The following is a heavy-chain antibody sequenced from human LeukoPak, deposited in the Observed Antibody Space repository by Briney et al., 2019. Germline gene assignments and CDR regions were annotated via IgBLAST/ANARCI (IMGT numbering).Heavy chain of an antibody. V-gene: IGHV4-34*01. CDR2: INHSGST. CDR3: ARYCSSTTCYGNWFDS. CDR1: GGSFSGYY. Sequence: SETLSLTCAVYGGSFSGYYWSWIRQPPGKGLEWIGEINHSGSTNYNPSLKSRVTISVDTSKNQFSLNLSSVTAADTAVYYCARYCSSTTCYGNWFDSWGQGTLVTVSS. J-gene: IGHJ5*01. D-gene: IGHD2-2*01.